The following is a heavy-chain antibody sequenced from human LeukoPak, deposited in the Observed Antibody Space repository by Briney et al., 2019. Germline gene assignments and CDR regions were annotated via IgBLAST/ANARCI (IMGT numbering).Heavy chain of an antibody. CDR2: IYYTGST. CDR3: ARRVAVAGTIDY. Sequence: PSETLSLTCTGSGGSISTYYWSWIRQPPGQGLEWIGYIYYTGSTNYNPSLKSRVTISVDTSKNQFSLKLSSVTAADTAVYYCARRVAVAGTIDYWGQGTLVTVSS. V-gene: IGHV4-59*08. J-gene: IGHJ4*02. CDR1: GGSISTYY. D-gene: IGHD6-19*01.